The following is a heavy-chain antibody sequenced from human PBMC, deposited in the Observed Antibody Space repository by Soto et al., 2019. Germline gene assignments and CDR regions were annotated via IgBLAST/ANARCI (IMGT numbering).Heavy chain of an antibody. CDR3: ARISSGYYKGYYYGMDV. J-gene: IGHJ6*02. V-gene: IGHV4-39*01. CDR1: GGSISSSSYY. CDR2: IYYSGGT. D-gene: IGHD3-22*01. Sequence: PSETLSLTCTVSGGSISSSSYYWGWIRQPPGKGLEWIGSIYYSGGTYYNPSLKSRVTISVDTSKNQFSLKLSSVTAADTAVYYCARISSGYYKGYYYGMDVWGQGTTVTVSS.